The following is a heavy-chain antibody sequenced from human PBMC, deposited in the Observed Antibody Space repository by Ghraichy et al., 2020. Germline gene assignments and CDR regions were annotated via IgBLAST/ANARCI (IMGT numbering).Heavy chain of an antibody. CDR2: IKQDASEK. CDR1: GFTFGRHW. Sequence: GGSLRLSCAASGFTFGRHWINWVRQAPGKGLEWLATIKQDASEKYYVDSVKGRFTISRDNAKNSVYLQMNSLRGEDTAVYYCARDGRANDYGDYAGAFDIWGQGTMVTVS. J-gene: IGHJ3*02. D-gene: IGHD4-17*01. V-gene: IGHV3-7*01. CDR3: ARDGRANDYGDYAGAFDI.